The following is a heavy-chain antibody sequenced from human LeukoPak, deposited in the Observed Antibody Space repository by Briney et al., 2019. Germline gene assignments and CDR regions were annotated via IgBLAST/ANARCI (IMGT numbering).Heavy chain of an antibody. CDR2: INSDGSST. J-gene: IGHJ4*02. D-gene: IGHD1-26*01. Sequence: PGGSLRLSCAASGFTFRSYWMHWVRQAPGKGLVWVSGINSDGSSTTYADSAKGRFTISRDNAKNTLYLQMNSLRAEDTAVYYCARGTGSYYSLGYWGQGTLVTVSS. CDR3: ARGTGSYYSLGY. V-gene: IGHV3-74*01. CDR1: GFTFRSYW.